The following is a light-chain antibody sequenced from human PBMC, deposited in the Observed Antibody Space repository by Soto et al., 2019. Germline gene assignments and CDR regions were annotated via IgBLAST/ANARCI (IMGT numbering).Light chain of an antibody. Sequence: DIQMTQSPSSLSASVGDRVTITCRASQSISSYLNWYQQKPGKAPKLLIYAASSLQSGVPSRFSGSRSGTDFTLTISSLQPEDFATYYCHQSYSTPRVTFGQGTRLEIK. V-gene: IGKV1-39*01. CDR3: HQSYSTPRVT. CDR1: QSISSY. J-gene: IGKJ5*01. CDR2: AAS.